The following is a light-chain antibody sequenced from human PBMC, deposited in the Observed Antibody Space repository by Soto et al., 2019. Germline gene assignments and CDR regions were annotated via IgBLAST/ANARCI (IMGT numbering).Light chain of an antibody. CDR1: QSVSSN. V-gene: IGKV3-15*01. Sequence: EIVMPQSPAXLAVSPGERATLSCRASQSVSSNLAWYQQKPGQAPRLLIYGASTRATGIPARFSGSGSGTEFTLTISSLQSEDFAVYYCQQYNNWPLTFGGGTKVDIK. J-gene: IGKJ4*01. CDR2: GAS. CDR3: QQYNNWPLT.